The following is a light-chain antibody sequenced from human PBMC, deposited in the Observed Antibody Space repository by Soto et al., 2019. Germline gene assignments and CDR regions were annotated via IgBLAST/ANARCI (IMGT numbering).Light chain of an antibody. CDR2: KTS. Sequence: IVMTQSPATVSVSPGESASLSCRASRTIGTSLGWYQQKPGQAPRLLISKTSTRATGVPARFSGSGSGTEFTLTITSLQSEDIAVYYCQQYADWPLTFGGGTKVDIK. J-gene: IGKJ4*01. V-gene: IGKV3-15*01. CDR1: RTIGTS. CDR3: QQYADWPLT.